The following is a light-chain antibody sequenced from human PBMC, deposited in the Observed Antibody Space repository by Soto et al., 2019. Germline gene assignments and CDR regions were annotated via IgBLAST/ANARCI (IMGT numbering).Light chain of an antibody. Sequence: EIVLTQSPGTLSLSPGERATLSCRARQSVSSSYLAWYQQKPGQAPRLLIYGASSRATGIPDRFSGSGSGTDFTLTISRLETEDFAVYYCQQYGSSPLTCGQGTKLEIK. J-gene: IGKJ2*01. CDR1: QSVSSSY. CDR3: QQYGSSPLT. CDR2: GAS. V-gene: IGKV3-20*01.